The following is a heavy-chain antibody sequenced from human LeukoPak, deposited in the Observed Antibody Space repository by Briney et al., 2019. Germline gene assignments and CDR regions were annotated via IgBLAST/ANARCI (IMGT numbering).Heavy chain of an antibody. D-gene: IGHD2-2*01. CDR1: GFTFPSSA. CDR2: IVVGSGNT. J-gene: IGHJ6*02. CDR3: AREKWLVPAAMQYYYYGMDV. V-gene: IGHV1-58*02. Sequence: ASVKVSCKASGFTFPSSAMQWVRQPRGQRLEWIGWIVVGSGNTNYAQKFQGRVTMTRNTSISTAYMELSSLRSEDTAVYYCAREKWLVPAAMQYYYYGMDVWGQGTTVTVSS.